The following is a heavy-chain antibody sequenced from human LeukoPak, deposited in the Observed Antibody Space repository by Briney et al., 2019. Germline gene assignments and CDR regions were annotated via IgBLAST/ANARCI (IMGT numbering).Heavy chain of an antibody. V-gene: IGHV3-53*01. CDR3: TRGGGGSFPHY. D-gene: IGHD2-21*01. J-gene: IGHJ4*02. CDR2: IYSGGST. CDR1: GFTVSSNF. Sequence: GGSLRLSCAASGFTVSSNFLSWVRQPPGKGLEWVSDIYSGGSTYYADSVKGRFTISRDNSKNTLYLQMNSLRAEDTAVYYCTRGGGGSFPHYWGQGTLAIVSS.